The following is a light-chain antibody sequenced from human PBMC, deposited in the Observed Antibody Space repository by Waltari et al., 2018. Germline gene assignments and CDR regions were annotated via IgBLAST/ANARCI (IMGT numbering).Light chain of an antibody. Sequence: QLVLTQSPSASASLGASVKLTCTLSSGHSSNIIAWHQQQPEKAPRYLMKVNSDGSHSKGDEIPDRFAGSSSGAERYLTLSSLQSEDEADYYCQTGGHGTWVFGGGTKLTVL. V-gene: IGLV4-69*01. CDR2: VNSDGSH. CDR1: SGHSSNI. CDR3: QTGGHGTWV. J-gene: IGLJ3*02.